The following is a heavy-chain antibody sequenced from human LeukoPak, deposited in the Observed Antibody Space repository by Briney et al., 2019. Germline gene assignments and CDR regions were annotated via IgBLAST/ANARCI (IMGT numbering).Heavy chain of an antibody. CDR1: GFTFSSYA. CDR3: ARTRGSHPSPFDS. Sequence: GGSLRLSCAASGFTFSSYAMSWVRQAPGKGLEWVSDISGSGGSTYYADSVRGRFTISRDNSKNTLYLQMNSLRAEDTAVYYCARTRGSHPSPFDSWGQGTLVTVSS. D-gene: IGHD3-10*01. CDR2: ISGSGGST. J-gene: IGHJ4*02. V-gene: IGHV3-23*01.